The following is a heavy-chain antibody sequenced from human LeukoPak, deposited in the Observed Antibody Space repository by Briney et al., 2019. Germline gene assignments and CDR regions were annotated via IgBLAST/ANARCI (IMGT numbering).Heavy chain of an antibody. D-gene: IGHD3-10*01. CDR2: IYSGGST. CDR1: GFTVSTNY. Sequence: PGGSLRLSCAASGFTVSTNYMNWVRQAPGKGLEWVSVIYSGGSTYYADSVKGRFTISRDNSKNTVYLQMNNVRVEDTAVYYCARDLTVGYFGELGYWGQGTLVTVSS. CDR3: ARDLTVGYFGELGY. J-gene: IGHJ4*02. V-gene: IGHV3-53*01.